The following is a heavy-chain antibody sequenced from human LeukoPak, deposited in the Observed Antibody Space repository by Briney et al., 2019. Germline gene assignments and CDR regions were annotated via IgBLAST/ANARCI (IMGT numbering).Heavy chain of an antibody. D-gene: IGHD5-12*01. CDR1: GFTFSSYW. V-gene: IGHV3-74*01. J-gene: IGHJ5*02. CDR3: ARDIVATRNNWFDP. CDR2: INSDGSST. Sequence: GSLRLSCAASGFTFSSYWMHWVRQAPGKGLVWVSRINSDGSSTNYADSVKGRFTISRDNAKNTLYLQMNSLRAEDTAVYYCARDIVATRNNWFDPWGQGTLVTVSS.